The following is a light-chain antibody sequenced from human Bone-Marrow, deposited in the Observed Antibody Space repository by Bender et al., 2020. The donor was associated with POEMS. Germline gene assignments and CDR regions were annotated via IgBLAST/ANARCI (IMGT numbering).Light chain of an antibody. V-gene: IGLV2-14*01. Sequence: QSALTQPASVSGSPGQSITISCTGTSSDVGGYNYVSWYQQHPGKVPKVMIYDVSRRPSGVSNRFSGSKSGNTASLTISGLQAEDEADYYCSSFTTSSTAYVVFGGGTKLTVL. CDR3: SSFTTSSTAYVV. J-gene: IGLJ2*01. CDR2: DVS. CDR1: SSDVGGYNY.